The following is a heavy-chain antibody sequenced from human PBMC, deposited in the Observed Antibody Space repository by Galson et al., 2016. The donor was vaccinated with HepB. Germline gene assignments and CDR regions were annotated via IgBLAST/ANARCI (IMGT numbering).Heavy chain of an antibody. CDR2: ITPSGGST. D-gene: IGHD3-22*01. V-gene: IGHV1-46*01. CDR3: ARGGYYDSSGSLRY. CDR1: GYTFTRYY. J-gene: IGHJ3*01. Sequence: SVKASCKASGYTFTRYYIHWVRQAPGQGLEWMGEITPSGGSTKDAQKFQGRVTMTRDTSTSTVYMELSSLRSEGTAVYFWARGGYYDSSGSLRYWGQGTVVSVSS.